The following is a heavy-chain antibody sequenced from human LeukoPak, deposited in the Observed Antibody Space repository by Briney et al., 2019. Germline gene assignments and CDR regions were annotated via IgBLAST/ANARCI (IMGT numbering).Heavy chain of an antibody. CDR3: ARDRPYGGVGDFDY. V-gene: IGHV3-66*01. D-gene: IGHD3-16*01. CDR1: GFTVSGNY. J-gene: IGHJ4*02. Sequence: GGSLRLSCAVFGFTVSGNYMSWVRQAPRKGLEWVSAIYTDGNTHYAGSVKGRFTISRDSFKNTLYLQMNSLRAEDTAVYYCARDRPYGGVGDFDYRGQGTLVTVSS. CDR2: IYTDGNT.